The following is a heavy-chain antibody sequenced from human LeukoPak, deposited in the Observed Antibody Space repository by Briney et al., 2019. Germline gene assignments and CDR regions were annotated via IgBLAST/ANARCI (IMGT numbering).Heavy chain of an antibody. CDR2: INPNSGGT. CDR1: GYTFTGYY. Sequence: ASVKVSCKASGYTFTGYYMHWVRQAPGQGLEWMGWINPNSGGTNYAQKFQGRVTMTRDTSISTAYMELSRLRPDDTAVYYCARGVDGYNPFDYWGQGTLVTVSS. CDR3: ARGVDGYNPFDY. V-gene: IGHV1-2*02. J-gene: IGHJ4*02. D-gene: IGHD5-12*01.